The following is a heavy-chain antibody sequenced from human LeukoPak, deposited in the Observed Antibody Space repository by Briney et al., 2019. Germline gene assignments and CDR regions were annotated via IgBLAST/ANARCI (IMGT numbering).Heavy chain of an antibody. CDR3: AKSWGSTRPYYNYMDV. CDR2: IGYRGGSI. D-gene: IGHD1-26*01. J-gene: IGHJ6*03. Sequence: GGSLRLSCAASGITFSNYAMSWVRQAPGKGLEWVSIIGYRGGSIYYAYSVKGRFTISRDNSKNTLSLQMNGPRPEDTAVYYCAKSWGSTRPYYNYMDVWGKGTTVTVSS. V-gene: IGHV3-23*01. CDR1: GITFSNYA.